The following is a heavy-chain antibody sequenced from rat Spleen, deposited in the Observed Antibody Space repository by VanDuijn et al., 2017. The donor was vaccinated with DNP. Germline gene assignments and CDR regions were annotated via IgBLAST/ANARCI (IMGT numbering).Heavy chain of an antibody. V-gene: IGHV2S12*01. CDR2: ISSGGST. D-gene: IGHD4-3*01. CDR3: TRDNSGYWYFDF. Sequence: QVQLKESGPGLVQPSQTLSLTCTVSGFSLTSNGVSWVRQPPGKGLEWIAAISSGGSTYYNSALKSRLSISRDTSKSQVFLKMNSLQTEDTAIYFCTRDNSGYWYFDFWGPGTMVTVSS. J-gene: IGHJ1*01. CDR1: GFSLTSNG.